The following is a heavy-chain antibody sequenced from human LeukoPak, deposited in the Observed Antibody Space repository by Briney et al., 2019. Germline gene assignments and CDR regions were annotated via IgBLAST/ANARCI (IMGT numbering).Heavy chain of an antibody. CDR1: GFTFSSYW. CDR2: IKQDGSEK. Sequence: PGGSLRLSCAASGFTFSSYWTSWVRQAPGKGLEWVASIKQDGSEKNYVDSVKGRFTISRDNAKNSLYLQMNSLRAEDTAVYYCARGGGIFEYWGQGTLVTVSS. V-gene: IGHV3-7*04. J-gene: IGHJ4*02. D-gene: IGHD2-15*01. CDR3: ARGGGIFEY.